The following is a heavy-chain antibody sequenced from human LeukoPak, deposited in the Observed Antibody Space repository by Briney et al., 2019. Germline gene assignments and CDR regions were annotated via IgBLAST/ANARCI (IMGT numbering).Heavy chain of an antibody. J-gene: IGHJ3*02. Sequence: GGSLRLSCAASGFTFSSYDMFWVRQAPGKGLEWVAFTRYDGSNKYYADSVRGRFTISRDNSKNTLHLQMNSLRAEDTAIYYCANSYYSGSGSPQIGAFDIWGQGTMVTVSS. CDR1: GFTFSSYD. CDR2: TRYDGSNK. CDR3: ANSYYSGSGSPQIGAFDI. D-gene: IGHD3-10*01. V-gene: IGHV3-30*02.